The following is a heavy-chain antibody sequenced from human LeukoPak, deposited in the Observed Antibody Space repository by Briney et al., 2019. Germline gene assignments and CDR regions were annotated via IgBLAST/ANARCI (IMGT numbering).Heavy chain of an antibody. D-gene: IGHD4-17*01. CDR1: GGSISSSSYC. CDR2: IYYSGST. V-gene: IGHV4-39*01. Sequence: KPSETLSLTCTVSGGSISSSSYCWGWIRQPPGKGLEWIGSIYYSGSTYYNPSLKSRVTISVDTSKNQFSLKLSSVTAADTAVYYCARQRTTRNAFDIWGQGTMVTVSS. J-gene: IGHJ3*02. CDR3: ARQRTTRNAFDI.